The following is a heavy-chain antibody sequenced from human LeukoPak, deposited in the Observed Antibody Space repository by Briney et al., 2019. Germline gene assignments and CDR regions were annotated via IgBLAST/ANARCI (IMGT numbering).Heavy chain of an antibody. CDR2: ISYDGSNK. CDR3: AREGQRLRVDY. J-gene: IGHJ4*02. CDR1: GFTFSSYG. Sequence: PGGSLRLSCAASGFTFSSYGMHWVRQAPGKGLEWVAVISYDGSNKYYADSVKGRLTISRDNSKNTLFLQLSSLRTEDTAVYYCAREGQRLRVDYWGQGTLVTVSS. D-gene: IGHD4-17*01. V-gene: IGHV3-30*03.